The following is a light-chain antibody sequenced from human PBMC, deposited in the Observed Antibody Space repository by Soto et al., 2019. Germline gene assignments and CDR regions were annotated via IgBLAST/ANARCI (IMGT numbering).Light chain of an antibody. CDR1: SSDIGAYDY. CDR2: EVN. J-gene: IGLJ1*01. CDR3: FSFTTTRTHV. V-gene: IGLV2-14*01. Sequence: QPALTQPASLSGSPGQSITISCTGTSSDIGAYDYVSWFQQHPGKAPKLMISEVNNRPSGVSNRFSGSKSGNTAYLTISGLQVEDEAEYFCFSFTTTRTHVFGTGTKVTVL.